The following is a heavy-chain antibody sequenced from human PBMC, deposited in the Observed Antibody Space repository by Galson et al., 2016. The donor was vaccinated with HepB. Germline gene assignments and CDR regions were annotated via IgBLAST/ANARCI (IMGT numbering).Heavy chain of an antibody. D-gene: IGHD6-6*01. CDR1: GFTFSDYY. CDR2: ISSRSTYT. Sequence: SLRLSCAASGFTFSDYYMSWLRQAPGKGLECISYISSRSTYTNYADSVKGRFTISRDNAKNSLYLQMNNLRAGDTAVYYCATAGTGLAARKFDYWGQGSLVTVSS. CDR3: ATAGTGLAARKFDY. V-gene: IGHV3-11*06. J-gene: IGHJ4*02.